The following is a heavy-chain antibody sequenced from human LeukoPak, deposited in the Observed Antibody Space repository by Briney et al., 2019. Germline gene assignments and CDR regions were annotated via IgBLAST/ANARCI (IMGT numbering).Heavy chain of an antibody. D-gene: IGHD3-10*01. J-gene: IGHJ5*02. CDR3: ASTYWFGES. V-gene: IGHV1-46*01. CDR1: GYTFTSYY. CDR2: INPTGGST. Sequence: ASVKVSCKASGYTFTSYYMHWVRQAPGEGLEWMGIINPTGGSTSYAQKFQGRVTRTRDTSISTAYMELSRLRSDDTAVYYCASTYWFGESWGQGTLVTVSS.